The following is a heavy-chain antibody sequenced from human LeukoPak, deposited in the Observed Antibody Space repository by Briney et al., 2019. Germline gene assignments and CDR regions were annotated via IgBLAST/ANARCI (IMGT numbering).Heavy chain of an antibody. Sequence: SETLSLTCTVSGGSISSSSYYWGWIRQPPGKGLEWIGSIYYSGSTYYNPSLKSRVTISVDTSKNQFSLKLSPVTAADTAVYYCARHVSAAYAFDIWGQGTMVTVSS. V-gene: IGHV4-39*01. J-gene: IGHJ3*02. D-gene: IGHD2-2*01. CDR2: IYYSGST. CDR3: ARHVSAAYAFDI. CDR1: GGSISSSSYY.